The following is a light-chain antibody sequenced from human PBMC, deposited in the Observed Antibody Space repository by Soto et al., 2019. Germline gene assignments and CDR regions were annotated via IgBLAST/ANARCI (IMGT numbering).Light chain of an antibody. J-gene: IGLJ1*01. V-gene: IGLV1-47*02. Sequence: QSALTQPPSTSGTPGQRVTISCSGDSSNIAKNYVYWYQQVPGMAPKLLIYSDNQRPSGVTDRFSGSKSGTTASLAISGLRSEDEADYYCAAWDDRLSGYGFGCGTKVTVL. CDR2: SDN. CDR3: AAWDDRLSGYG. CDR1: SSNIAKNY.